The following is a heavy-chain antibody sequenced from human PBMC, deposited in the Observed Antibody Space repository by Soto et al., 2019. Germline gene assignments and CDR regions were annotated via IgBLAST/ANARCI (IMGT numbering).Heavy chain of an antibody. CDR2: IKSKTDGETS. J-gene: IGHJ4*02. D-gene: IGHD5-12*01. Sequence: EVQLVESGGGLVKPGGSLRLSCAASGFSFSNAWMNWVRQAPGKGLEWVGRIKSKTDGETSDYAAPVKGRFNISRDDSKNTLYLQMNSLKPEDTAVYYCTTGVDGYNPFDYWGQGTLVTVSS. CDR1: GFSFSNAW. CDR3: TTGVDGYNPFDY. V-gene: IGHV3-15*07.